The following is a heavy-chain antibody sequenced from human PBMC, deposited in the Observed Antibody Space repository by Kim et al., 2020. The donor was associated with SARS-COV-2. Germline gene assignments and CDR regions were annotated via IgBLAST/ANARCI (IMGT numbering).Heavy chain of an antibody. Sequence: GGSLRLSCAASGFTFSDYYMSWIRQAPGKGLEWVSYISSSGSTIYYADSVKGRFTISRDNAKNSLYLQMNSLRAEDTAVYYCARDLDYYGSGSSLFDYWGQGTLVTVSS. CDR2: ISSSGSTI. CDR1: GFTFSDYY. CDR3: ARDLDYYGSGSSLFDY. D-gene: IGHD3-10*01. J-gene: IGHJ4*02. V-gene: IGHV3-11*01.